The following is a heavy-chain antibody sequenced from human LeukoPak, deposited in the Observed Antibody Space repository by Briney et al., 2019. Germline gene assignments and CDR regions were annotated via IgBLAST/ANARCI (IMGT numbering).Heavy chain of an antibody. D-gene: IGHD2-2*02. J-gene: IGHJ4*02. CDR1: GFTFSSYD. CDR3: ARRYCSSTSCYTDY. CDR2: IGTAGDT. V-gene: IGHV3-13*01. Sequence: GGSLRLSCAASGFTFSSYDMHWVRQATGKGLEWVSAIGTAGDTYYPGSVKGRFTISRENAKNSLYLQMNSLRAGDTAVHYCARRYCSSTSCYTDYWGQGTLVTVSS.